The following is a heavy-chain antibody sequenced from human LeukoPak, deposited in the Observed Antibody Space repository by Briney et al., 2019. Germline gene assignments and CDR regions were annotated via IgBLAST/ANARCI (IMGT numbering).Heavy chain of an antibody. CDR3: ARYCSGGSCYFDY. CDR1: GGTFSSYA. D-gene: IGHD2-15*01. V-gene: IGHV1-69*01. CDR2: IIPIFGTA. J-gene: IGHJ4*02. Sequence: GSSVKVSCKASGGTFSSYAISWARQAPGQGLEWMGGIIPIFGTANYAQKFQGRVTITADESTSTAYMELSSLRSEDTAVYYCARYCSGGSCYFDYWGQGTLVTVSS.